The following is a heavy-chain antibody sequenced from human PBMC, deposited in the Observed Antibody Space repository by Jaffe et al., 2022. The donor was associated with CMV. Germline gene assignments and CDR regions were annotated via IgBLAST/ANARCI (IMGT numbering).Heavy chain of an antibody. CDR1: GGSFSGYY. V-gene: IGHV4-34*01. Sequence: QVQLQQWGAGLLKPSETLSLTCAVYGGSFSGYYWSWIRQPPGKGLEWIGEINHSGSTNYNPSLKSRVTISVDTSKNQFSLKLSSVTAADTAVYYCARGREWLLLDYWGQGTLVTVSS. CDR2: INHSGST. CDR3: ARGREWLLLDY. D-gene: IGHD3-22*01. J-gene: IGHJ4*02.